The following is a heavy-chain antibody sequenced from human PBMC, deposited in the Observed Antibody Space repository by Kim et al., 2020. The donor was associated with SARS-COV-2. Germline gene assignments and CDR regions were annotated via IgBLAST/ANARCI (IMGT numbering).Heavy chain of an antibody. V-gene: IGHV4-31*03. CDR1: GGSISSGGYY. Sequence: SETLSLTCTVSGGSISSGGYYWSWIRQHPGKGLEWIGYIYYSGSTYYNPSLKSRVTISVDTSKNQFSLKLSSVTAADTAVCYCASAKYDFWSGYYPGYWGQGTLVTVSS. J-gene: IGHJ4*02. D-gene: IGHD3-3*01. CDR3: ASAKYDFWSGYYPGY. CDR2: IYYSGST.